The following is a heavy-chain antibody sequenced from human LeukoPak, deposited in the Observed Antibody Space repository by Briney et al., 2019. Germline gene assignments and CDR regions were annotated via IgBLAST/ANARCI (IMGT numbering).Heavy chain of an antibody. J-gene: IGHJ4*02. CDR1: GYTFTSYD. V-gene: IGHV1-8*01. CDR3: ARGLTAGMRSWNYFDY. Sequence: ASVKVSCKASGYTFTSYDINWVRQATGQGLEWMGWMNPNSGNTGYAQKFQGRVTMTRNTSISTAYMELSSLRSEDTAVYYCARGLTAGMRSWNYFDYWGRGTLVTVSS. D-gene: IGHD6-19*01. CDR2: MNPNSGNT.